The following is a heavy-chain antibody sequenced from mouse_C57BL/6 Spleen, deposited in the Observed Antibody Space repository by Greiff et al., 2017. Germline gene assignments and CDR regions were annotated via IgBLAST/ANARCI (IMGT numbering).Heavy chain of an antibody. CDR1: GFSLTSYG. D-gene: IGHD2-12*01. Sequence: QVQLKESGPGLVAPSQSLSITCTVSGFSLTSYGVDWVRQSPGKGLEWLGVIGGVGSTNYNTALRSRLSISKDNSKSHVCLKMNSLQTDDTAMYCCASLYSDAPDWGQGTLVTVAA. CDR2: IGGVGST. J-gene: IGHJ3*01. CDR3: ASLYSDAPD. V-gene: IGHV2-6*01.